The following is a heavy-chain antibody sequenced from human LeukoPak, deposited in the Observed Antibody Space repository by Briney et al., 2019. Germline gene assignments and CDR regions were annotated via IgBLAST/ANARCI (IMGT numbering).Heavy chain of an antibody. CDR1: GYSSTNYW. CDR2: IYPGDSDT. CDR3: AGPHHYTSWSFDY. V-gene: IGHV5-51*01. J-gene: IGHJ4*02. Sequence: GESLKISCKGSGYSSTNYWIGWVRQMPGKGLEWMGIIYPGDSDTRYSPSFQGQVTISADKSISTAYLQWSSLRASDTAMYYCAGPHHYTSWSFDYWGQGTLVTVSS. D-gene: IGHD2-2*01.